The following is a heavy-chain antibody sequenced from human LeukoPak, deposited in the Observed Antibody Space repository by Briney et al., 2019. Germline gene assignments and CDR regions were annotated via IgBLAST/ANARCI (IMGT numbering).Heavy chain of an antibody. CDR3: ARDSRSFIVMITEPRKNLVDY. V-gene: IGHV3-23*01. Sequence: GGSLRLSCAASGFTFSSYAMSWVSQAPGKGLEWVSGISRSGGSTYYADSVKGRFTISRDNSKNTLYLQMNSLRVEDTAVYYCARDSRSFIVMITEPRKNLVDYWGQGTLVTVSS. J-gene: IGHJ4*02. D-gene: IGHD3-16*01. CDR1: GFTFSSYA. CDR2: ISRSGGST.